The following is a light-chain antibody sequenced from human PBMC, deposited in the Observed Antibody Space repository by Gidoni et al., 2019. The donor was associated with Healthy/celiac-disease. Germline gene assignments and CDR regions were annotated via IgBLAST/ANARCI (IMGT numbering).Light chain of an antibody. CDR2: KAS. Sequence: DIQMTQSPSTLSASVGDRVTITCRAIQSISSWLAWYQQKPGKAPKLLIYKASSLESGVPSRFSGSGSGTEFTLTISSLQPDDFAPYYCQQYNSYSPCTFGQGTKVEIK. CDR1: QSISSW. CDR3: QQYNSYSPCT. J-gene: IGKJ1*01. V-gene: IGKV1-5*03.